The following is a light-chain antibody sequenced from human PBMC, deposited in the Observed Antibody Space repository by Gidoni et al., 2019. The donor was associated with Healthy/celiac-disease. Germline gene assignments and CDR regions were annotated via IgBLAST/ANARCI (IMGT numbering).Light chain of an antibody. V-gene: IGKV2-28*01. CDR2: LGS. CDR1: QSLLQSNGYNY. J-gene: IGKJ1*01. Sequence: DIVMTQSSLSLPVTPGEPASIPCRSSQSLLQSNGYNYLDWYLQKPGQSPQLLIYLGSNRAPGVPDRFSGSGSGTDFTLKISRVEAEDVGVYYCMQALQTPRTFGQGTKVEIK. CDR3: MQALQTPRT.